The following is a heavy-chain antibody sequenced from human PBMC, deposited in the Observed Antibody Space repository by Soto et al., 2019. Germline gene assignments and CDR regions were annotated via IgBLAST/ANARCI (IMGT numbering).Heavy chain of an antibody. Sequence: QVQLQESGPGLVKTSETLSLNCTVSGGYISSYYWTWIRQPPGKGLEWIGYIFYTGSTTYNPSLKSRVTMSIDTSKNQFSLKLSSVTAADTAVYYCARAFGSTMPSLIWGQGRLVTVSS. CDR2: IFYTGST. CDR1: GGYISSYY. CDR3: ARAFGSTMPSLI. V-gene: IGHV4-59*01. J-gene: IGHJ4*02. D-gene: IGHD2-2*01.